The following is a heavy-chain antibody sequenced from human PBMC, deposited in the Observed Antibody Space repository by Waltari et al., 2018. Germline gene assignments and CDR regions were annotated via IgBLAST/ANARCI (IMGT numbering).Heavy chain of an antibody. V-gene: IGHV4-34*01. Sequence: VQLQQWGAGPLKTSETLSLTCAVYGGSFSGFFWIWIRQPPGKGLEWIGEINHSGNTNYNPSLKSRVTISLDTSKKHFSLKLNSVTAADTAVYYCARGRRWQEFSSWGQGTLVTVSS. CDR1: GGSFSGFF. D-gene: IGHD3-3*01. J-gene: IGHJ5*02. CDR2: INHSGNT. CDR3: ARGRRWQEFSS.